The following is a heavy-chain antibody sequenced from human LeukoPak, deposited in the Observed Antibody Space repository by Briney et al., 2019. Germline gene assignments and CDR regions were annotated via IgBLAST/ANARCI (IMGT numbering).Heavy chain of an antibody. CDR3: ARDDYGSGTPQSSY. CDR2: ISWNSGSI. CDR1: GFTFDDYA. J-gene: IGHJ4*02. D-gene: IGHD3-10*01. V-gene: IGHV3-9*01. Sequence: GGSLRLSCAASGFTFDDYAMNWVRQAPGKGLEWVSGISWNSGSIGYADSVKGRFTISRDNAKNSLYLQMNSLRAEDTAVYYCARDDYGSGTPQSSYWGQGTLVTVSS.